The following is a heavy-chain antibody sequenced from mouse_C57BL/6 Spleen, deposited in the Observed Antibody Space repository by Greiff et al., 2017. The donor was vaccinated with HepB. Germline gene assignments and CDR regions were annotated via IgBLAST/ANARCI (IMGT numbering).Heavy chain of an antibody. Sequence: VQLQQSGAELARPGASVKLSCKASGYTFTSYGISWVKQRTGQGLEWIGEIYPRSGNTYYNEKFKGKATLTADKSSSTAYMELRSLTSEDSAVYFCARSESDYYGSSYWYFDVWGTGTTVTVSS. V-gene: IGHV1-81*01. CDR3: ARSESDYYGSSYWYFDV. CDR1: GYTFTSYG. D-gene: IGHD1-1*01. J-gene: IGHJ1*03. CDR2: IYPRSGNT.